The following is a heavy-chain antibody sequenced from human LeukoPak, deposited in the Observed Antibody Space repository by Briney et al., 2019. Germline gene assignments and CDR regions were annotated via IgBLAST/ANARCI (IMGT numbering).Heavy chain of an antibody. D-gene: IGHD3-10*01. V-gene: IGHV4-4*07. Sequence: SETLSLTCTVSGGSISKQYWTWVRQSAGKGLEWIGRIYGDGTITYNPSLRSRVTISVDTSKNQFSLKLSSVTAADTAVYYCAGSYYYYGSGSHFDYWGQGTLVTVSS. J-gene: IGHJ4*02. CDR3: AGSYYYYGSGSHFDY. CDR1: GGSISKQY. CDR2: IYGDGTI.